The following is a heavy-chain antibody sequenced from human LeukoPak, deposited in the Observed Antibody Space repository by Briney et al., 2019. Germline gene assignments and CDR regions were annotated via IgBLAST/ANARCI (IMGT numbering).Heavy chain of an antibody. CDR1: GGSISSGGYS. V-gene: IGHV4-30-2*01. CDR2: IYHSGST. J-gene: IGHJ4*02. D-gene: IGHD6-19*01. Sequence: SETLSLTCAVSGGSISSGGYSWSWLRQPPGKGLEWLGYIYHSGSTYYNPSLKSRVTISVDTSKNQFSLKLSSVTAADTAVYYCARGFRGWYRGLDYWGQGTLVTVSS. CDR3: ARGFRGWYRGLDY.